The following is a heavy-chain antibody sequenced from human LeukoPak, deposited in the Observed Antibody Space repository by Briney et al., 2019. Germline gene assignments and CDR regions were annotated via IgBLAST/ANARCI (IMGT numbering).Heavy chain of an antibody. CDR3: AKSYGSGSQWGYFDY. Sequence: GGSLRLSCAASGFTFSSYAMSWVRQAPGKGLEWVSAISGSGGSTYYADSVKGRFTISRDNSKNTLYLQMNSLRAEDTAVYYCAKSYGSGSQWGYFDYWGQGTVVTVSS. CDR2: ISGSGGST. V-gene: IGHV3-23*01. CDR1: GFTFSSYA. D-gene: IGHD3-10*01. J-gene: IGHJ4*02.